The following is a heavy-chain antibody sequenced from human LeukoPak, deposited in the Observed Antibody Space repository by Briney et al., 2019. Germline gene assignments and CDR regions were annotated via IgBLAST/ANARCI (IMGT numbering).Heavy chain of an antibody. D-gene: IGHD3-3*01. CDR3: ARRKRRYDFWSGYYAFDY. CDR2: IYPGDSDT. J-gene: IGHJ4*02. CDR1: GYSFTSYW. V-gene: IGHV5-51*01. Sequence: GESLKISCKGSGYSFTSYWIGWVRQMPGKGLEWMGIIYPGDSDTRYSPSFQGQVTISADKSISTVYLQWSSLKASDTAMYYCARRKRRYDFWSGYYAFDYWGQGTLVTVSS.